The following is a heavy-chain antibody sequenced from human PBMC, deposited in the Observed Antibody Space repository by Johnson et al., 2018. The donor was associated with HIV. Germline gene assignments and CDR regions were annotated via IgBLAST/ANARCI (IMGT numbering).Heavy chain of an antibody. CDR1: GFTVSSYA. V-gene: IGHV3-30-3*01. D-gene: IGHD1-26*01. Sequence: QMLLVESGGGLVQPGGSLRLSCAASGFTVSSYAMHWVRQAPGKGLEWVAVISYDGSNKYYADSVKGRFTISRDNSKNTLYLQMNSLRAEDTAVYYCAKDSRRWGAFSDAFDIWGQGTMVTVSS. J-gene: IGHJ3*02. CDR3: AKDSRRWGAFSDAFDI. CDR2: ISYDGSNK.